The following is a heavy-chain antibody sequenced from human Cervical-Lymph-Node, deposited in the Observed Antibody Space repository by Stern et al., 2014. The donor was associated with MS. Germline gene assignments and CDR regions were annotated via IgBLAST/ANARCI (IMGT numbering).Heavy chain of an antibody. CDR3: ARGNWAYYFDF. V-gene: IGHV4-31*03. D-gene: IGHD1-1*01. J-gene: IGHJ4*02. CDR1: GGSISSGGYY. CDR2: IYNSGGT. Sequence: VQLVESGPGLVKPSQTLSLTCTVSGGSISSGGYYWTWIRQHPGKGLAWIGYIYNSGGTYYNSSLRSRISISRDTSKNQFSLKLTSVTAADTAVYYCARGNWAYYFDFWGQGTLVTVSS.